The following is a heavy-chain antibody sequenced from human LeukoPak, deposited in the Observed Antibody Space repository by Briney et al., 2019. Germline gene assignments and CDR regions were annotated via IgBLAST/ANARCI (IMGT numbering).Heavy chain of an antibody. J-gene: IGHJ4*02. CDR1: GYSFTNYW. CDR3: ARRGSYYGGDFDY. CDR2: IYPGDSNTNT. V-gene: IGHV5-51*01. D-gene: IGHD1-26*01. Sequence: GESLKISCKGSGYSFTNYWIGWVRQMPGKGLEWMGFIYPGDSNTNTRYSPSFQGQVTISTDKSISTTYLQWSSLKASDTAMYYCARRGSYYGGDFDYWGQGTLVTVSS.